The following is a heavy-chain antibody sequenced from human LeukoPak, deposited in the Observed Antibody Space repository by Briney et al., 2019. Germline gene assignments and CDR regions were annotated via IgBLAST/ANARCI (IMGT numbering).Heavy chain of an antibody. V-gene: IGHV3-30*18. J-gene: IGHJ4*02. D-gene: IGHD2-15*01. CDR3: AKAYSRRASSDY. CDR1: GFTFSSYG. CDR2: ISYDGSNK. Sequence: GRSLRLSCAASGFTFSSYGMHWVRQAPGKGLEWVAVISYDGSNKYYADSVKGRFTISRDNSKNTLYLQMNSLRAEDTAVYYCAKAYSRRASSDYWGQGTLVTVSS.